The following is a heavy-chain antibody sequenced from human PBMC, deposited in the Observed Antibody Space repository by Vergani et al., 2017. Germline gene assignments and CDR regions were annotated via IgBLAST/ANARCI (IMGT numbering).Heavy chain of an antibody. J-gene: IGHJ3*01. Sequence: EVQLLESGGGLVQPGGSLRLSCEASGFSFPGYAMSWVRQAPGKGLEWVSSVSGSSATPYYADSVKGRFIISRDNSKNTLHLQMNSLRAEDTAVYYCVRDVRVSRTWGQGTLVAVSS. CDR2: VSGSSATP. V-gene: IGHV3-23*01. CDR1: GFSFPGYA. CDR3: VRDVRVSRT.